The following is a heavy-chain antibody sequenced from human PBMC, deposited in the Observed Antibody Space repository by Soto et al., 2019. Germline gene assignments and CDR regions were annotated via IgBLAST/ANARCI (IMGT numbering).Heavy chain of an antibody. V-gene: IGHV3-21*01. J-gene: IGHJ4*02. CDR3: ARGPPYDYIWGGYRYYFDY. D-gene: IGHD3-16*02. Sequence: EVQLVESGGGLVKPGGSLRLSCAASGFTFSSYSMNWVRQAPGKGLEWVSSISSSSSYIYYADSVKGRFTISRDNAKNASYRQMDGLGAEDTAVYYCARGPPYDYIWGGYRYYFDYWGQGTLVTVSS. CDR1: GFTFSSYS. CDR2: ISSSSSYI.